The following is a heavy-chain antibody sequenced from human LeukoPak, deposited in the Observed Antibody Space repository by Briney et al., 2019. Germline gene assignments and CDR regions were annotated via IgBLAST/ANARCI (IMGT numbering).Heavy chain of an antibody. V-gene: IGHV3-21*01. J-gene: IGHJ3*02. CDR1: GFTFSIHS. CDR2: ISSSSSYI. D-gene: IGHD1-1*01. Sequence: GGSLRLSCAASGFTFSIHSMNWVRQAPGKGLEWVSSISSSSSYIYYADSVRGRFTISRDNAKNSLYMQMNSLRAEDTAVYYCAGRTTSAFDIWGQGTMVTVSS. CDR3: AGRTTSAFDI.